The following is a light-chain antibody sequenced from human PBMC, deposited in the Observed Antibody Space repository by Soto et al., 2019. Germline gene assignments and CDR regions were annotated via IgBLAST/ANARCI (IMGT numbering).Light chain of an antibody. CDR3: QQYNTFPWT. J-gene: IGKJ1*01. CDR1: QSISSW. CDR2: KAS. Sequence: DIQVTQSHSTLSASVGDRVTITCRASQSISSWLAWYQQKPGKAPKALIYKASSLESGVPSRFSGSESGTEFTLTISSLQPDDFATYYCQQYNTFPWTFGQGTKVEVK. V-gene: IGKV1-5*03.